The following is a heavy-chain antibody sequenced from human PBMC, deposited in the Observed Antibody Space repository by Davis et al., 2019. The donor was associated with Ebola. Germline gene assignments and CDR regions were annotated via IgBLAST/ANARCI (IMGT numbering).Heavy chain of an antibody. D-gene: IGHD2-2*01. CDR3: TLGYCSSTSCPYYYYYGMDV. V-gene: IGHV3-73*01. J-gene: IGHJ6*02. CDR2: IRSKANSYAT. Sequence: GESLKISCAASGFTFSGSAMHWVRQASGKGLEWVGRIRSKANSYATAYAASVKGRFTIPRDDSKNTAYLQMNSLKTEDTAVYYCTLGYCSSTSCPYYYYYGMDVWGQGTTVTVSS. CDR1: GFTFSGSA.